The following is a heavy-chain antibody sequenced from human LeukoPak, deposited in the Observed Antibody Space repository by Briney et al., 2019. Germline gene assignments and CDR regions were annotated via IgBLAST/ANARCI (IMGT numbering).Heavy chain of an antibody. CDR2: ISWNSGSI. Sequence: GVSLRLSCAASGFTFDDYAMHWVRQAPGKGLEWVSGISWNSGSIGYADSVKGRFTISRDNAKNSLYLQMNSLRAEDTALYYCAKGQDSSGYYRRRNFDYWGQGTLVTVSS. J-gene: IGHJ4*02. CDR1: GFTFDDYA. CDR3: AKGQDSSGYYRRRNFDY. V-gene: IGHV3-9*01. D-gene: IGHD3-22*01.